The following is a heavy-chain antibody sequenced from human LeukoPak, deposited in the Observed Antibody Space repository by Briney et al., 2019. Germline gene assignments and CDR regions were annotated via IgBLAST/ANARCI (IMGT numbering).Heavy chain of an antibody. Sequence: ASVKVSFKASGYTFTSYYMHWVRRAPGQGLEWMGIINPSGGSTSYAQKFQGRVTMTRDTSTSTIYMELSSLRSEDTAVYYCARVGSAMVLDYWGQGTLVTVSS. V-gene: IGHV1-46*01. CDR1: GYTFTSYY. CDR3: ARVGSAMVLDY. D-gene: IGHD5-18*01. J-gene: IGHJ4*02. CDR2: INPSGGST.